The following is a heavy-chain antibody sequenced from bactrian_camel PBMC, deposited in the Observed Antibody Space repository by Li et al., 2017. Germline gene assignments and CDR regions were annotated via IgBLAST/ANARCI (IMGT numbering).Heavy chain of an antibody. CDR2: IYSGDGSS. V-gene: IGHV3-3*01. J-gene: IGHJ6*01. CDR3: AAAKDQWARIPVFHPALFPARDY. CDR1: KYSYSTYC. D-gene: IGHD2*01. Sequence: QVQLVESGGGSVQAGGSLKLTCEGPKYSYSTYCMAWFRQSSGNEREVVALIYSGDGSSYLADSVEGRFTISKVNATNTVYLDMTDLKPEDTGKYYCAAAKDQWARIPVFHPALFPARDYWGRGTQVTVSS.